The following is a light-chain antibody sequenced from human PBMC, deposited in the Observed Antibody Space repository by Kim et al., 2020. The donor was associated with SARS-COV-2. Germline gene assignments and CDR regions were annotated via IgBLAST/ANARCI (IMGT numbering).Light chain of an antibody. CDR3: IQAFRSPGT. J-gene: IGKJ2*01. V-gene: IGKV2-28*01. CDR1: QSLLHSNGYNY. CDR2: LGS. Sequence: IVMTQSPLSLPVTPGEPASIPCMSSQSLLHSNGYNYLDWYLQKPGQSPELLIYLGSNRASGVPDRFSGSGSGTDFTLKISSVESEDVGFYYCIQAFRSPGTFGQGTNLDIK.